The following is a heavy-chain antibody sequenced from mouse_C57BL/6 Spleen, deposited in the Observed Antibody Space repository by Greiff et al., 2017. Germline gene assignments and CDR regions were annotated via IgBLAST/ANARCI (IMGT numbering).Heavy chain of an antibody. CDR1: GFTFSSST. CDR2: ISGGGGNT. CDR3: ARHGYFDV. Sequence: EVKLVESGGGLVKPGGSLKLSCAASGFTFSSSTMSWVRQTPEKRLEWVATISGGGGNTYYPDSVKGRYTISRDNAKNTLYLQMSSLRSEDTALYYCARHGYFDVWGTGTTVTVSS. V-gene: IGHV5-9*01. J-gene: IGHJ1*03.